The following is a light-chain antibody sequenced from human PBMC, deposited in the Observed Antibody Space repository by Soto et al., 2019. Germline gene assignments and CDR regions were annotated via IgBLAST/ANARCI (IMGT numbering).Light chain of an antibody. V-gene: IGLV1-44*01. CDR1: SSNIGTSS. Sequence: QAVLTQPPSASVTLGQAATISCSGSSSNIGTSSVHWYKHLPGTAPKPLIYTNDQRPSGVPDRFSGSKSGTSASLAISGLQSEDEADYYCAVWDASLNGHVFGAGTKVTVL. CDR3: AVWDASLNGHV. J-gene: IGLJ1*01. CDR2: TND.